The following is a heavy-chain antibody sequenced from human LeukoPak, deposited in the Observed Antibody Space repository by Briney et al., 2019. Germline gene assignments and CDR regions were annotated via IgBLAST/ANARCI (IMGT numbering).Heavy chain of an antibody. CDR2: ISYDGSST. Sequence: PGRSLRLSCGASGFAFSKFGMHWVRQAPGKGLEWLAVISYDGSSTYYADSVRGQFTISRDNAKNSLYLQMNSLRAEDTAVYHCGSYYVHGAFDIWGQGTMVTVSS. CDR1: GFAFSKFG. CDR3: GSYYVHGAFDI. D-gene: IGHD2/OR15-2a*01. V-gene: IGHV3-30*03. J-gene: IGHJ3*02.